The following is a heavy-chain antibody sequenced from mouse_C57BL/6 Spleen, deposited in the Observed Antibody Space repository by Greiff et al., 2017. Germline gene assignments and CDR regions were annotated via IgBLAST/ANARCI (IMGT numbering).Heavy chain of an antibody. CDR3: TSPITTGYCDV. J-gene: IGHJ1*03. CDR1: GFNIKDDY. V-gene: IGHV14-4*01. CDR2: IDPENGDT. D-gene: IGHD1-1*01. Sequence: VQLKQSGAELVRPGASVKLSCTASGFNIKDDYMHWVKQRPEQGLEWIGWIDPENGDTEYASKFQGKATITADTSSNTAYLQLSSLTSEDTAVYYCTSPITTGYCDVWGTGTTVTVSS.